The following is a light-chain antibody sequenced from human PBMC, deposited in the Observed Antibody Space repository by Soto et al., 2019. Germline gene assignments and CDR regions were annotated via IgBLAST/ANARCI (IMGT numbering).Light chain of an antibody. Sequence: EIVLTQSPGTLSLSPGERVTLSCRASQSISNNHLAWYQQKPGQAPRLLIHGTSNRATCIPDRFSGSGSGTDFTLTFSRLEPGDFAVYYCEYYGTSITFGGGTKVEIK. V-gene: IGKV3-20*01. CDR1: QSISNNH. CDR2: GTS. J-gene: IGKJ4*01. CDR3: EYYGTSIT.